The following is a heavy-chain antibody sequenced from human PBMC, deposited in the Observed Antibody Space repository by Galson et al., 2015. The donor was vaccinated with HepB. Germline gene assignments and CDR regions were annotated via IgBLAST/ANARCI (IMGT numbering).Heavy chain of an antibody. Sequence: SLRLSCAASGFTFNNYVMSWVRQAPGMGLEWVSSVSAYYTGPWYADSVKGRFAISRDKFRKSMYLQMNSLRADDTAEYYCARDVGTGWSYYFDYWGQGTLVTVSS. CDR3: ARDVGTGWSYYFDY. D-gene: IGHD6-19*01. V-gene: IGHV3-23*01. CDR2: VSAYYTGP. J-gene: IGHJ4*02. CDR1: GFTFNNYV.